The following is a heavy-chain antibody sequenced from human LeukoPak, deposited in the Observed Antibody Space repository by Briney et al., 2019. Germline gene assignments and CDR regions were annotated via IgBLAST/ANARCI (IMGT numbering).Heavy chain of an antibody. J-gene: IGHJ5*02. CDR2: IKHYGSEN. CDR1: GFTLTTYY. Sequence: PGGSLRLSCADSGFTLTTYYMTWVRQAPGKGLEWVAGIKHYGSENYYMDSVKGRFTISRCNSRNSLYLQMTSLRAEDTAVYFCARERYCTSATCYVVLPCDPWGRGPRVSVSS. V-gene: IGHV3-7*01. CDR3: ARERYCTSATCYVVLPCDP. D-gene: IGHD2-2*01.